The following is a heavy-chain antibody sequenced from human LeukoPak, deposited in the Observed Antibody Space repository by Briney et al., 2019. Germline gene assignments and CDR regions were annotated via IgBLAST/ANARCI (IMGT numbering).Heavy chain of an antibody. J-gene: IGHJ4*02. CDR1: GFTFDDYG. V-gene: IGHV3-30*03. CDR3: ARDTYGSGSYYNAPLDY. Sequence: GGSLRLSCAASGFTFDDYGMTWLRQAPGKGLEWVAVISYDGSNKYYADSVKGRFTIYRDNSKNTLYLQMNSLRAEDTAVYYCARDTYGSGSYYNAPLDYWGQGTLVTVSS. D-gene: IGHD3-10*01. CDR2: ISYDGSNK.